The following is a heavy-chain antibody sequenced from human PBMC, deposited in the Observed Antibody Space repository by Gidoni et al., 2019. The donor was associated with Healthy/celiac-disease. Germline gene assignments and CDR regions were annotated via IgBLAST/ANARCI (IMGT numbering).Heavy chain of an antibody. J-gene: IGHJ6*02. V-gene: IGHV1-2*02. D-gene: IGHD6-6*01. CDR3: ARDHRQLDYYYGMDV. CDR1: GYTFTGYY. CDR2: INPNSGGT. Sequence: QVQLVQSGAEVKKPGASVQVSCKASGYTFTGYYMHWVRQAPGQGLEWMGWINPNSGGTNYAQKFQGRVTMTRDTSISTAYMELSRLRSDDTAVYYCARDHRQLDYYYGMDVWGQGTTVTVSS.